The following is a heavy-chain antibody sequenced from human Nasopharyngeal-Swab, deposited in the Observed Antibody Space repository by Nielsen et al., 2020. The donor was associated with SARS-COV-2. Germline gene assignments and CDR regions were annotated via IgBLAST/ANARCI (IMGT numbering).Heavy chain of an antibody. CDR1: GFTFSSYA. J-gene: IGHJ6*02. CDR3: AKDLEDYYDSSGLVYGMDV. V-gene: IGHV3-23*01. CDR2: ISGSGGST. D-gene: IGHD3-22*01. Sequence: SCAASGFTFSSYAMSWVRQAPGKGLEWVSAISGSGGSTYYADSVKGRFTISRDNSKNTLYLQMNSLRAEDTAVYYCAKDLEDYYDSSGLVYGMDVWGQGTTVTVSS.